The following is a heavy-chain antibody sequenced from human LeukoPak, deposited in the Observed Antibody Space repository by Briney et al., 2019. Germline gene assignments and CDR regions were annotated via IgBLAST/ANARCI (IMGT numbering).Heavy chain of an antibody. CDR2: IKSQTDGGTT. J-gene: IGHJ4*02. Sequence: GGSLRLSCKGSGFTFTNACMSWVRLAPGKGLEWVGHIKSQTDGGTTDYAAPVKGRFTISRDDSKNTLYLQLNSLKTEDTAMYYCNTGTGRQLWVADYWGQGTLVTVSS. V-gene: IGHV3-15*01. CDR1: GFTFTNAC. CDR3: NTGTGRQLWVADY. D-gene: IGHD5-18*01.